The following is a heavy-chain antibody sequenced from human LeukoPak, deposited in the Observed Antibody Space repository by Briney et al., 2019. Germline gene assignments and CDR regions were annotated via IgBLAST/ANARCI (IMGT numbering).Heavy chain of an antibody. CDR1: GGSFSGYY. CDR3: ARGYIVVVVAATDSFYDY. D-gene: IGHD2-15*01. CDR2: INHSGST. V-gene: IGHV4-34*01. J-gene: IGHJ4*02. Sequence: SETLSLTCAVYGGSFSGYYWSWIPQPPGKGLEWIGEINHSGSTNYNPSLKSRVTISVDTSKNQFSLKLSSVTAADTAVYYCARGYIVVVVAATDSFYDYWGQGTLVTVSS.